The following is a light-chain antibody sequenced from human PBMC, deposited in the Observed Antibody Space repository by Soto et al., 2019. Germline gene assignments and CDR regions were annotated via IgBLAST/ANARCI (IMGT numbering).Light chain of an antibody. J-gene: IGKJ4*01. CDR2: DAS. Sequence: EIVLTQSPATLSLSPWERATLSCGASQSVSSYLAWYQQKPGQAPRLLIYDASNRATGIPARFSGSGSGTDFTLTISSLEPEDFAVYYCQQRSNWPLLTCGGGTKVDIK. CDR1: QSVSSY. CDR3: QQRSNWPLLT. V-gene: IGKV3-11*01.